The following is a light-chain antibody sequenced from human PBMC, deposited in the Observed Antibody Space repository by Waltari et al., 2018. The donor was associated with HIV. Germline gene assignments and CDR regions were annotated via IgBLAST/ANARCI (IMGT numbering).Light chain of an antibody. J-gene: IGLJ3*02. Sequence: QSVLTQPPSASGTPGQRVTISCSGSSSNIGSNTVNWYQQLPGTAPKLLIYSKSHRPSGVPNRVSGYKSGTSASRAISGLQSEDDAEYYCAAWDDSLNGPVFGGGTKLTVL. CDR3: AAWDDSLNGPV. V-gene: IGLV1-44*01. CDR1: SSNIGSNT. CDR2: SKS.